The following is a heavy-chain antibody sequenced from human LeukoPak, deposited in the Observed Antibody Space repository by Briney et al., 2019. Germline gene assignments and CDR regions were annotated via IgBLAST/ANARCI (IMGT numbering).Heavy chain of an antibody. CDR1: GGSFSGYY. CDR3: AGLVVVAATLTAFDI. CDR2: INHSGST. Sequence: ASETLSLTCAVYGGSFSGYYWSWIRQPPGKGLEWIGEINHSGSTNYNPSLKSRVTISVDTSKNQFSLKLSSVTAADTAVYYCAGLVVVAATLTAFDIWGQGTMVTVSS. V-gene: IGHV4-34*01. D-gene: IGHD2-15*01. J-gene: IGHJ3*02.